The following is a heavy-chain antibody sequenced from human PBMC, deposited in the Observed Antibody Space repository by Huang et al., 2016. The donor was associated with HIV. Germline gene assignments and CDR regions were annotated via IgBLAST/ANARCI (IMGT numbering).Heavy chain of an antibody. CDR1: GYVFTSYA. J-gene: IGHJ3*01. Sequence: QGQLVQSGAEMKKPGASVKLSCKASGYVFTSYAIPWLRRAPGQRIQWMGWINHGNGQIPFSQQFQGRVTISRDTSINTVFLELSHLRPGDTAVYYCARAARGDGYQGAFDVWGQGTVVTASS. CDR2: INHGNGQI. CDR3: ARAARGDGYQGAFDV. D-gene: IGHD2-2*03. V-gene: IGHV1-3*01.